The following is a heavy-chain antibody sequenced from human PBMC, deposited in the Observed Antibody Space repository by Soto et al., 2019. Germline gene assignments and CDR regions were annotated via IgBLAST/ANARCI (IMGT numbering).Heavy chain of an antibody. CDR1: GGSISSYY. Sequence: SETLSLTCTASGGSISSYYWSWIRQPPGKGLEWIGYIYYSGSTNYNPSLKSRVTISVDTSKNQFSLKLSSVTAADTAVYYCARCGYSSSWYWFDPWGQGTLVTVS. V-gene: IGHV4-59*08. J-gene: IGHJ5*02. D-gene: IGHD6-13*01. CDR3: ARCGYSSSWYWFDP. CDR2: IYYSGST.